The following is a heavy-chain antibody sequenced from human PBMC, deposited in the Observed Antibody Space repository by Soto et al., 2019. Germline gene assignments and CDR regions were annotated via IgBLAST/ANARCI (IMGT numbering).Heavy chain of an antibody. CDR1: GGSLSSSSW. J-gene: IGHJ4*02. V-gene: IGHV4-4*02. D-gene: IGHD2-8*01. CDR3: VHHGGVPYYHDF. Sequence: SETLSLTCAVSGGSLSSSSWWSWVRQPPGKTLEWLGEIFYSGSTKYNPSLNSRVTISADQSKNDFSLRLSSVTAADTAVYYCVHHGGVPYYHDFWGQGMLVTVS. CDR2: IFYSGST.